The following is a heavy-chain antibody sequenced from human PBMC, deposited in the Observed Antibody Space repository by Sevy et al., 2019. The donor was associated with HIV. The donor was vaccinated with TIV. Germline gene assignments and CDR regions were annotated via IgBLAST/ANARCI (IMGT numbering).Heavy chain of an antibody. CDR3: AKVDSRCWYSKGAGDWFDP. Sequence: GGSLRLSCAASGFTFSSYAMSWVRQAPGKGLEWVSVISGSGGSTYYADSVKGRFTISRDNSKNTLYLQMNSLRAEDTAGYYCAKVDSRCWYSKGAGDWFDPWGQGTLVTVSS. J-gene: IGHJ5*02. V-gene: IGHV3-23*01. D-gene: IGHD6-13*01. CDR2: ISGSGGST. CDR1: GFTFSSYA.